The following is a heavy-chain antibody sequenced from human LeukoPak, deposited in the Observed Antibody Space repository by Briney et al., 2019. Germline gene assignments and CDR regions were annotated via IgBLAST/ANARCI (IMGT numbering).Heavy chain of an antibody. J-gene: IGHJ2*01. V-gene: IGHV4-4*07. CDR1: GGSISSYY. CDR3: ARTTAHWYFDL. CDR2: IHSSGNT. D-gene: IGHD2-21*02. Sequence: SETLSLTCTVSGGSISSYYWSWIRIRQPAGKGLEWIGRIHSSGNTNYNPSLKGRVTMLVDTSKNQFSLSLTSVTAADTAVYYCARTTAHWYFDLWGRGTLVSVSS.